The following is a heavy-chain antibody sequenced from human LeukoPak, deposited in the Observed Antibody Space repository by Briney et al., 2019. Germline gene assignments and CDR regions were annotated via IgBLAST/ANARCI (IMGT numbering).Heavy chain of an antibody. CDR3: ATSSYSSSSS. Sequence: GGSLRLSCTASGLTFTNYWMIWVRQAPGKGLEWVANINHDASEKYYVGSVEGRFTISRDNAKNSLFLQMNSLRAEDTGVYYCATSSYSSSSSWGRGTLVTVSS. D-gene: IGHD6-6*01. CDR1: GLTFTNYW. CDR2: INHDASEK. J-gene: IGHJ5*02. V-gene: IGHV3-7*01.